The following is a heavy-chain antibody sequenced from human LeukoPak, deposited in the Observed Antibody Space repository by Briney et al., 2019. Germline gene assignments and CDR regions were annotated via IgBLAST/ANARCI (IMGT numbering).Heavy chain of an antibody. CDR1: GFTFSNYA. CDR2: ISHDGSNK. V-gene: IGHV3-30*04. D-gene: IGHD6-6*01. CDR3: ARDPIAARSVWFDP. J-gene: IGHJ5*02. Sequence: PGGSLRLSCATSGFTFSNYAIHWVRQAPGKGLEWVAVISHDGSNKYYADSVKGRFTISRDNSKNTLYLQMNSLRTEDTAVYYCARDPIAARSVWFDPWGQGTLVTVSS.